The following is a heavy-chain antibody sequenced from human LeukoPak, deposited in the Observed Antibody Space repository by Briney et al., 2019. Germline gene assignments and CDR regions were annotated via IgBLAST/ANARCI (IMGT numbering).Heavy chain of an antibody. CDR1: GFTFSSYS. CDR3: AREVTILGDAFDI. V-gene: IGHV3-48*01. Sequence: SGGSLRLSCAASGFTFSSYSMNWVRQAPGKGLEWVSYISSSSSTIYYADSVKGRFTISRDNAKNSLYLQMNSLRAEDTAVYYCAREVTILGDAFDIWGQGTMVTVSS. CDR2: ISSSSSTI. J-gene: IGHJ3*02. D-gene: IGHD3-3*01.